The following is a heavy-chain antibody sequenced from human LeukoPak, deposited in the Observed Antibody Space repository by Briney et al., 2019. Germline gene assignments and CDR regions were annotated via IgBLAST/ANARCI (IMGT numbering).Heavy chain of an antibody. V-gene: IGHV4-59*06. CDR1: GGSISDNY. D-gene: IGHD3-10*01. Sequence: ASETLSLTCTVSGGSISDNYWSWIRQPPGKGLEWIGYIYYSGSTYYNPSLKSRVTISVDTSKNQFSLKLSSVTAADTAVYYCARDAMVRGGSANWFDPWGQGTLVTVSS. CDR2: IYYSGST. CDR3: ARDAMVRGGSANWFDP. J-gene: IGHJ5*02.